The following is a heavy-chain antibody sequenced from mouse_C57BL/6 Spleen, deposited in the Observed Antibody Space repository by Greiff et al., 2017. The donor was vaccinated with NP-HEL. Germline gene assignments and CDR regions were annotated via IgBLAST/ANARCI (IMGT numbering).Heavy chain of an antibody. CDR3: TTLGTTVVDY. D-gene: IGHD1-1*01. CDR2: IDPENGDT. Sequence: EVQLQQSGAELVRPGASVKLSCTASGFNIKDDYMHWVKQRPEQGLEWIGWIDPENGDTEYASKFQGKATITADTSSNTAYLQLSSLTSEDTAVYYCTTLGTTVVDYWGQGTTLTVSS. CDR1: GFNIKDDY. J-gene: IGHJ2*01. V-gene: IGHV14-4*01.